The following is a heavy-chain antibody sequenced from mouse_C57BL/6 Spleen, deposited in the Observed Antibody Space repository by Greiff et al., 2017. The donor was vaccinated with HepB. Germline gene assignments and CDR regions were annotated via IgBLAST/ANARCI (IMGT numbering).Heavy chain of an antibody. V-gene: IGHV1-59*01. CDR2: IDPSDSYT. Sequence: QVQLQQSGAELVRPGTSVKLSCKASGYTFTSYWMHWVKQRPGQGLEWIGVIDPSDSYTNYNQKFKGKATLTVDTSSSTAYMQLSSLTSEDSAVYYCARISPPWYFDVWGTGTTVTVSS. J-gene: IGHJ1*03. CDR1: GYTFTSYW. D-gene: IGHD6-1*01. CDR3: ARISPPWYFDV.